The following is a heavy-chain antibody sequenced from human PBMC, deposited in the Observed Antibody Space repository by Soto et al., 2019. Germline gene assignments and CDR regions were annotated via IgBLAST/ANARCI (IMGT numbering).Heavy chain of an antibody. CDR3: AKDISRGPMGMSLGS. CDR1: GGSFSGYY. CDR2: INHSGST. J-gene: IGHJ4*02. Sequence: PSETLSLTCAVYGGSFSGYYWSWIRQPPGKGLEWIGEINHSGSTNYNPSLKSRVTISVDTSKNQFSLKLSSVTAADTAVYYCAKDISRGPMGMSLGSWGQGALVTVSS. V-gene: IGHV4-34*01. D-gene: IGHD3-10*01.